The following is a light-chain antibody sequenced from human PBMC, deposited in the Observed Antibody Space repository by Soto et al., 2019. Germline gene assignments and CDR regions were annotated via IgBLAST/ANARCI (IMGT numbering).Light chain of an antibody. Sequence: QSVLTQPPSVSAASGQKVTISCSGSSSNIGNNYVSWYQQLPGTAPKLLIYENNKRPSGIPDRFSGSKSGTSATLGITGLQTGDEADYYCGKWDSSLRGVFGTGTKVTVL. J-gene: IGLJ1*01. V-gene: IGLV1-51*02. CDR2: ENN. CDR1: SSNIGNNY. CDR3: GKWDSSLRGV.